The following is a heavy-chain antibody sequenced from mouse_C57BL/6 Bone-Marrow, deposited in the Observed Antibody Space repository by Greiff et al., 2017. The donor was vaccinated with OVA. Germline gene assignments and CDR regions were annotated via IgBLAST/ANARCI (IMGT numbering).Heavy chain of an antibody. CDR1: GFTFSSYA. Sequence: EVNVVESGGGLVKPGGSLKLSCAASGFTFSSYAMSWVRQTPEKRLAWVATISDGGSYTYYPDNVKGRFTISRDNAKNNLYLQMSHLKSEDTAMYYCARVYYGNPFAYWGQGTLVTVSA. V-gene: IGHV5-4*03. D-gene: IGHD2-1*01. CDR3: ARVYYGNPFAY. J-gene: IGHJ3*01. CDR2: ISDGGSYT.